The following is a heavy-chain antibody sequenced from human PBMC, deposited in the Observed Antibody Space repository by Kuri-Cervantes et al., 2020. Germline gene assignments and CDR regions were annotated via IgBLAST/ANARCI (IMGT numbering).Heavy chain of an antibody. J-gene: IGHJ3*02. D-gene: IGHD3-10*01. CDR2: IYYSGST. V-gene: IGHV4-59*12. Sequence: GSLRLSCTVSGGSISSYYWSWIRQPPGKGPEWIGYIYYSGSTNYNPSLKSRVTISVDTSKNQFSLKLSSVTAADTAVYYCARGHELLWFGEPIWGDAFDIWGQGTMVTVSS. CDR3: ARGHELLWFGEPIWGDAFDI. CDR1: GGSISSYY.